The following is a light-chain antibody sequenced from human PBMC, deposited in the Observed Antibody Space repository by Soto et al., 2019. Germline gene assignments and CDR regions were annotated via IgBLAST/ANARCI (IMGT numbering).Light chain of an antibody. J-gene: IGKJ1*01. CDR1: QTISSW. Sequence: DIQMTQPPSTLSGSVGDRVTITCRASQTISSWLAWYQQKPGKAPKLLIYKASTLKSGVPSRSSGSGSGTEFTLTISSLQPDDFATYYCQHYNSYSEAFGQGTKVDIK. CDR2: KAS. V-gene: IGKV1-5*03. CDR3: QHYNSYSEA.